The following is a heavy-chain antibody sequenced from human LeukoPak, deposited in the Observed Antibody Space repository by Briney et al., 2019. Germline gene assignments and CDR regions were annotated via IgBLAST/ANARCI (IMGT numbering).Heavy chain of an antibody. V-gene: IGHV3-15*07. Sequence: GGSLTLSCAVSGFSVNSAWMNWARQAPGKGLEWVGRISDTGTTEYAAHVKGRFTVSRDSKNTLYLQMNSLNAEDTAVYHCTRGHYGPWGQGTLVTVSS. CDR1: GFSVNSAW. CDR3: TRGHYGP. CDR2: ISDTGTT. D-gene: IGHD3-10*01. J-gene: IGHJ5*02.